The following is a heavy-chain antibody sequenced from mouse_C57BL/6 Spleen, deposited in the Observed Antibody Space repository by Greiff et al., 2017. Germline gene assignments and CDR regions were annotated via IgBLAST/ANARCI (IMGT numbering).Heavy chain of an antibody. D-gene: IGHD2-4*01. J-gene: IGHJ4*01. CDR1: GFTFSDYY. Sequence: DVMLVESGGGLVQPGGSLKLSCAASGFTFSDYYMYWVRQTPEKRLEWVAYISNGGGSTYYPDTVKGRFTISRDNAKNTLYLQMSRLKSEDTAMYYCARLNDYDGGAMDYWGQGTSVTGSS. CDR2: ISNGGGST. CDR3: ARLNDYDGGAMDY. V-gene: IGHV5-12*01.